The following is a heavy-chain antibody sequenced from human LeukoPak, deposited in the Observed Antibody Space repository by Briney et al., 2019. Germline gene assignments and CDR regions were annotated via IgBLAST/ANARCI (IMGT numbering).Heavy chain of an antibody. V-gene: IGHV4-39*01. CDR3: ASLAVAGLSEGY. CDR2: IYYSGST. Sequence: SSETLSLTCTVSGGSISSDSYYWAWIRQPPGKGLEWVASIYYSGSTYYNPSLKSRVTISVDTSRNQFSLKLSSVTAADTAVYYCASLAVAGLSEGYWGQGTLVIVSS. CDR1: GGSISSDSYY. J-gene: IGHJ4*02. D-gene: IGHD6-19*01.